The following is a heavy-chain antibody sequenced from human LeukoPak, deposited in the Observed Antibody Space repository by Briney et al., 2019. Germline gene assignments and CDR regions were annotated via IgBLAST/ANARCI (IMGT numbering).Heavy chain of an antibody. J-gene: IGHJ3*02. V-gene: IGHV4-4*07. CDR2: IYTSGST. D-gene: IGHD6-13*01. Sequence: PSETLSLTCTVSGGSISSYYWSWIRQPAGKGLEWIGRIYTSGSTNYNPSLKSRVTMSVDTSKNQFSLKLSSVTAADTAVYYCARVFRSSSWYGEGAFDIWGQGTMVTVSS. CDR3: ARVFRSSSWYGEGAFDI. CDR1: GGSISSYY.